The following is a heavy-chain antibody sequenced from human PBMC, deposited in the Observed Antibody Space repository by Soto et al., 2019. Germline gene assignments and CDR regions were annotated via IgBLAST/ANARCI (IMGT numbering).Heavy chain of an antibody. CDR3: AKDGATADAFDI. V-gene: IGHV3-30*18. Sequence: GGSLRLSCAASGVTFSSYGVHGVRQAPGKGLEWVAVISYDGSNKYYADSVKGRFTISRDNSKNTLYLQMNSLRAEDTAVYYCAKDGATADAFDIWGQGTMVTVSS. D-gene: IGHD4-17*01. CDR2: ISYDGSNK. J-gene: IGHJ3*02. CDR1: GVTFSSYG.